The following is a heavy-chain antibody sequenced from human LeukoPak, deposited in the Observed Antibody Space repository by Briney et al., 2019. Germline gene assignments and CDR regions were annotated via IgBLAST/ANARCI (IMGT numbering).Heavy chain of an antibody. D-gene: IGHD5-18*01. V-gene: IGHV3-11*01. J-gene: IGHJ6*02. CDR3: ARHDTAMATDYGMDV. CDR2: ISSRGSTI. CDR1: GFTFSDYY. Sequence: WGSLKLSCAASGFTFSDYYMSWIRQAPGKGLEWVSYISSRGSTIYYADSVKGRFTISRDNAKNSLYLQMNSLRAEDTAVYYCARHDTAMATDYGMDVWGQGTTVTVSS.